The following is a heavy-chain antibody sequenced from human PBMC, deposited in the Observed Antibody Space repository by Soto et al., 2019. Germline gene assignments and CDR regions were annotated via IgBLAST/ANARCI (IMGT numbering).Heavy chain of an antibody. CDR1: GFTFSSYW. D-gene: IGHD2-2*02. CDR2: IKQDGSEK. V-gene: IGHV3-7*01. J-gene: IGHJ6*03. Sequence: GGSLRLSCAASGFTFSSYWMSWVRQAPGKGLEWVANIKQDGSEKYYVDSVKGRFTISRDNAKNSLYLQMNSLRAEDTAVYYCAREENIVVVPAAIGYYYMDVWGKGTTVTVSS. CDR3: AREENIVVVPAAIGYYYMDV.